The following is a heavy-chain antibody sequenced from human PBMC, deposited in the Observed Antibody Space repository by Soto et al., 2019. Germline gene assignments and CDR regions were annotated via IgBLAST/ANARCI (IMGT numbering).Heavy chain of an antibody. J-gene: IGHJ4*03. CDR2: ISVNNGNT. CDR1: GYTFTSYG. V-gene: IGHV1-18*01. CDR3: VRGTSGVTHVGLDY. D-gene: IGHD5-12*01. Sequence: QVQLVQSGDEVKKPGASVKVSCKASGYTFTSYGIAWVRQAPGQGLEWMGWISVNNGNTDSAQILQGRVTMTTDTSANTAYMELTSLISDDTAVYYCVRGTSGVTHVGLDYWGQGTLVTVSS.